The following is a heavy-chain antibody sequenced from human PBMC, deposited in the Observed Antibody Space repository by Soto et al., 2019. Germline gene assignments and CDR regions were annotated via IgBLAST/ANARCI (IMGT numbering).Heavy chain of an antibody. V-gene: IGHV3-30-3*01. Sequence: AXGSLKLSCAASGFNLSSSAMNWVRQAPGKGLEWLSVISYDGSKKYYADSVKGRFTISRDDSKNTLYLQMHSLRADDTAVYYCTRDRCSGTSCYFRYWGQGTLVTVSS. J-gene: IGHJ4*02. CDR3: TRDRCSGTSCYFRY. CDR1: GFNLSSSA. CDR2: ISYDGSKK. D-gene: IGHD2-2*01.